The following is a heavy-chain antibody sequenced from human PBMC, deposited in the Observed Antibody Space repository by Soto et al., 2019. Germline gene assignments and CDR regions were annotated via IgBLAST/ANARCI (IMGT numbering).Heavy chain of an antibody. J-gene: IGHJ4*02. Sequence: PGGSLRLSCAASGFTFSSYGIHWVRQAPGKGLEWVAVISGDGGSTYYADSVKGRFTISRDNSKNTLYLQMNSLRSEDTAVYYCARGGTHDVLRYFDWLFQLGYWGQGTLVTVS. V-gene: IGHV3-30*03. D-gene: IGHD3-9*01. CDR2: ISGDGGST. CDR3: ARGGTHDVLRYFDWLFQLGY. CDR1: GFTFSSYG.